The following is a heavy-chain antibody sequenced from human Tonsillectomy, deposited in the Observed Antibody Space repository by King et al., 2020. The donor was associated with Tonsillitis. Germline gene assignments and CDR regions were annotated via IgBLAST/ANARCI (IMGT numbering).Heavy chain of an antibody. J-gene: IGHJ5*02. CDR3: ARPYCGGDCYPAHNWFDP. Sequence: QVQLQESGPGLVKPSETLSLTCTVSGGSISSSSFYLGWVRQPPGKGLEWIVSIYYNGSTYYNPSLKSPVTISVDTSKNQFSLKLSSVTAADTAVYYCARPYCGGDCYPAHNWFDPWGQGTLVTFSS. D-gene: IGHD2-21*02. V-gene: IGHV4-39*01. CDR1: GGSISSSSFY. CDR2: IYYNGST.